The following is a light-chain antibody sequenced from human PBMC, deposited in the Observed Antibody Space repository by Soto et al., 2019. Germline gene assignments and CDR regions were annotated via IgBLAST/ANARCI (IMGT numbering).Light chain of an antibody. CDR3: QQYYTYPWT. Sequence: DIQMTQSPSTLPACVGDRVTITCRASQSINNWLAWYQQKPGKAPKLLIYDASSLESGVTSRVSRSGSGTDFTLTMSCLQPDDFATCYSQQYYTYPWTSGQGTKVEF. J-gene: IGKJ1*01. V-gene: IGKV1-5*01. CDR2: DAS. CDR1: QSINNW.